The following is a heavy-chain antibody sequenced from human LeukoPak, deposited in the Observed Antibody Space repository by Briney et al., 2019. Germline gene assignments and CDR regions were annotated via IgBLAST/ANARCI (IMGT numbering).Heavy chain of an antibody. CDR3: ATYVRGDFDY. CDR1: GFTFSSYA. V-gene: IGHV3-23*01. Sequence: GRSLRLSCATSGFTFSSYAMSWVRQAPGKGLEWVSTVSGGGGSTWYADSVKGRFTISRDNSKNTLYLQMNSLRAEDTAVYYCATYVRGDFDYWGQGTLVTVSS. CDR2: VSGGGGST. J-gene: IGHJ4*02. D-gene: IGHD3-10*02.